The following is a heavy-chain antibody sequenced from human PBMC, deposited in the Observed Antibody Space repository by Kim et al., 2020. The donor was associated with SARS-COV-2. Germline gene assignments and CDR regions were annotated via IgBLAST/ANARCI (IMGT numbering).Heavy chain of an antibody. CDR3: ARGKGLRYYYGSGSYPTKYNFDY. CDR2: INHSGST. CDR1: GGSFSGYY. V-gene: IGHV4-34*01. Sequence: SETLSLTCAVYGGSFSGYYWSWIRQPPGKGLEWIGEINHSGSTNYNPSLKSRVTISVDTSKNQFSLKLSSVTAADTAVYYCARGKGLRYYYGSGSYPTKYNFDYWGQGTLVTVSS. D-gene: IGHD3-10*01. J-gene: IGHJ4*02.